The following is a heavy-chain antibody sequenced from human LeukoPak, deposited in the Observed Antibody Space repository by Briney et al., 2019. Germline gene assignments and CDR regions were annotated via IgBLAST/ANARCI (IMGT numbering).Heavy chain of an antibody. CDR3: ARDVLSHYGSGSYVAFDS. J-gene: IGHJ3*02. CDR2: ISSSSSYI. D-gene: IGHD3-10*01. CDR1: GFTFTSYS. Sequence: PVGSLRLSCAASGFTFTSYSMNWVRQAPGKGLEWVSSISSSSSYIYYAESVKGRFTISRDNAKNSLYLQMNSLRAEDTAVYYCARDVLSHYGSGSYVAFDSWGQGTMVTVSS. V-gene: IGHV3-21*01.